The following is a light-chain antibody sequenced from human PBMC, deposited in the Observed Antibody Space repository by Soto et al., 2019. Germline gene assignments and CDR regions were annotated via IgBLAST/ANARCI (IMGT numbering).Light chain of an antibody. J-gene: IGKJ2*01. CDR3: QQYGNSPYT. Sequence: EIVLTQSPATLSLSPGERATLSCGASQSVSSSYLAWYQQKPGLAPRLIIYDASSRATGIPDRFSGSGSGTDFTLTISRLEPEDVAVYYCQQYGNSPYTFGQGTKLEIK. CDR2: DAS. CDR1: QSVSSSY. V-gene: IGKV3D-20*01.